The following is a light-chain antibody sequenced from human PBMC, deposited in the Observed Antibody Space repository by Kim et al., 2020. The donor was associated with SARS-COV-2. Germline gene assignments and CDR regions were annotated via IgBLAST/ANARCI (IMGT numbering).Light chain of an antibody. CDR1: SGHSNYV. J-gene: IGLJ3*02. Sequence: ASVKLTCTLSSGHSNYVIAWHQQQPQKGPRYLMKLNSDGSHSKGDGIPDRFSGSSSGAERYLTISSLQSEDEADYYCQTWGTGIWVFGGGTQLTVL. V-gene: IGLV4-69*01. CDR3: QTWGTGIWV. CDR2: LNSDGSH.